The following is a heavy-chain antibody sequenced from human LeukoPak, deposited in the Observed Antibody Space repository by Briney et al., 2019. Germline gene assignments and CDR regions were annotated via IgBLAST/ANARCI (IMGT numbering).Heavy chain of an antibody. CDR3: ARGDYSSSWYWFDP. V-gene: IGHV3-30*02. CDR1: GFTFSSYG. CDR2: IRYDGTNK. D-gene: IGHD6-13*01. J-gene: IGHJ5*02. Sequence: GGSLRLSCAASGFTFSSYGMHWVRQAPGKGLEWVAFIRYDGTNKYYAESVKGRFTISRDNAKNSLYLQMNSLRAEDTAVYYCARGDYSSSWYWFDPWGQGTLVTVSS.